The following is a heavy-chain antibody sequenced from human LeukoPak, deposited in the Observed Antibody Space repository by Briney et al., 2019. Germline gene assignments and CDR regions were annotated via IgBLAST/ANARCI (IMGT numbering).Heavy chain of an antibody. CDR1: GFTFSSYG. CDR3: ARERMDDSSGKALQYLDY. Sequence: GGSLRLSCSASGFTFSSYGMHWVRQVTGKGLEWVSAIDTVGDTYYPGSVKGRFIISRENAKNSLYLQLNSLRAGDTAVYYCARERMDDSSGKALQYLDYWGQGTLVTVSS. CDR2: IDTVGDT. D-gene: IGHD3-22*01. V-gene: IGHV3-13*04. J-gene: IGHJ4*02.